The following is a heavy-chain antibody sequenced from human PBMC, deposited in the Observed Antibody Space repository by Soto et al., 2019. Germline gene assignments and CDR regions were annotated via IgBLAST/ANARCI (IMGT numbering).Heavy chain of an antibody. Sequence: WGSLRLSCKASGYTFTGYYMHWVRQAPGQGLEWMGWINPNSGGTNYAQKFQGRVTMTRDTSISTAYMELSRLRSDDTAVYYCAREGVTTIFGVVIIRGMDVWGQGTTVTVSS. D-gene: IGHD3-3*01. CDR3: AREGVTTIFGVVIIRGMDV. V-gene: IGHV1-2*02. CDR2: INPNSGGT. CDR1: GYTFTGYY. J-gene: IGHJ6*02.